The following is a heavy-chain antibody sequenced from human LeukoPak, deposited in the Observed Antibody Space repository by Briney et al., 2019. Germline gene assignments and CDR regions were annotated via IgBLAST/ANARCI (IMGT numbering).Heavy chain of an antibody. V-gene: IGHV6-1*01. Sequence: SQTLSLTCAISGDSVSSNSAAWNWIRQSPSRGLQWLGRTYYRSEWSNDYAVSVKSRITINPDTSKNQFSLQLNSVTPEDTAVYYCARGVHYSTGQFDYWGQGTLVTVSS. CDR2: TYYRSEWSN. J-gene: IGHJ4*02. CDR3: ARGVHYSTGQFDY. CDR1: GDSVSSNSAA. D-gene: IGHD6-19*01.